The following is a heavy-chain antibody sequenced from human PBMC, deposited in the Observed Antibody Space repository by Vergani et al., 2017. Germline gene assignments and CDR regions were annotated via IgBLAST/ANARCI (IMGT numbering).Heavy chain of an antibody. CDR3: ARYLPSIAAAGTGRYYYYYGMDV. D-gene: IGHD6-13*01. CDR2: IYYSGST. V-gene: IGHV4-39*01. J-gene: IGHJ6*02. CDR1: GGSISSSSYY. Sequence: QLQLQESGPGLVKPSETLSLTCTVSGGSISSSSYYWGWIRQPPGKGLEWIGSIYYSGSTYYNPSLKSRVTISVDTSKNQFSLKLSSVTAADTAVYYCARYLPSIAAAGTGRYYYYYGMDVWGQGTTVTVSS.